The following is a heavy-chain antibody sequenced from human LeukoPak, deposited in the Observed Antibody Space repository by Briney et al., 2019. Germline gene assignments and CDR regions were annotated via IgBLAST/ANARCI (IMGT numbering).Heavy chain of an antibody. Sequence: GASVKVSCKASGYTFTSYYMHWVRQAPGQGLEWMGIIDPSGGSTSYAQKFQGRVTMTRDTSTSTVYMELSSLRSEDTAVYYCARAGIAAAFDIWGQGTMVTVSS. D-gene: IGHD6-13*01. V-gene: IGHV1-46*01. CDR3: ARAGIAAAFDI. CDR1: GYTFTSYY. J-gene: IGHJ3*02. CDR2: IDPSGGST.